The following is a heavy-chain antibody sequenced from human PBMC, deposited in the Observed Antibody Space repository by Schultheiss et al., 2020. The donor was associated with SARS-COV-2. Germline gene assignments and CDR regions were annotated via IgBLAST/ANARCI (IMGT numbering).Heavy chain of an antibody. CDR3: ARGHSYYYYGMDV. CDR2: IYYSGST. CDR1: GGSISSYY. V-gene: IGHV4-59*01. Sequence: SETLSLTCTVSGGSISSYYWSWIRQPPGKGLEWIGYIYYSGSTNYNPSLKSRVTISVDTSKNQFSLKLSSVTAADTAVYYCARGHSYYYYGMDVWGQGTTVTVSS. J-gene: IGHJ6*02.